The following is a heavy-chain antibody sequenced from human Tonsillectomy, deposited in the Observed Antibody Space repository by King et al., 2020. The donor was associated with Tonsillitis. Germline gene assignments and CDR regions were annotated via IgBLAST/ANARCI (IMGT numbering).Heavy chain of an antibody. J-gene: IGHJ2*01. CDR3: ARDRSGSGDCYFDL. CDR2: ISSSGRII. V-gene: IGHV3-48*01. D-gene: IGHD3-10*01. Sequence: VQLVESGGGLVQPGGSLRLSCAASGFTFRSYSMNWVRQAPGKGLEWVSYISSSGRIIYYADSVKGRFTISRDNAKNSLYLQMNSLRAEDTAVYYCARDRSGSGDCYFDLWGRGTLVTVSS. CDR1: GFTFRSYS.